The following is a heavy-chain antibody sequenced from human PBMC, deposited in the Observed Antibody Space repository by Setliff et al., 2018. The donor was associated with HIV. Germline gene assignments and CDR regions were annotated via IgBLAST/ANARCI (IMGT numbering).Heavy chain of an antibody. CDR1: GYTFTSYG. J-gene: IGHJ4*02. Sequence: GESLKISCKASGYTFTSYGISWVRQAPGQGLEWMGWISAYNGNTNYAQKLQGRVTMTTDTSTSTAYMELRSLRSDDTAVYYCAITHDYGEMGSLYYFDYWGQGTLVTVSS. CDR2: ISAYNGNT. CDR3: AITHDYGEMGSLYYFDY. D-gene: IGHD4-17*01. V-gene: IGHV1-18*01.